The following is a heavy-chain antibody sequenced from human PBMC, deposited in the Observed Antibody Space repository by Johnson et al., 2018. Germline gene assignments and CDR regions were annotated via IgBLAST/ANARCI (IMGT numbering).Heavy chain of an antibody. CDR2: IKQDGSEK. CDR3: ARRSGVLLVKGTMGV. J-gene: IGHJ6*02. D-gene: IGHD3-16*01. Sequence: VQLVQSGGGLVQPGGSLRLSCAASGFTFSSYWMSWVRQAPGKGLEGVANIKQDGSEKYYVDSVKGRFTISRDNAKNPMYLQMNSLRAEDTAVYYCARRSGVLLVKGTMGVWGQGTTVTVSS. CDR1: GFTFSSYW. V-gene: IGHV3-7*01.